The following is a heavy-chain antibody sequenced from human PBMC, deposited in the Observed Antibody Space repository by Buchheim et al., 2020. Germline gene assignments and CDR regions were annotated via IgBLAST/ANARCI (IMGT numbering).Heavy chain of an antibody. J-gene: IGHJ6*02. D-gene: IGHD3-3*01. V-gene: IGHV4-59*01. CDR3: ATYDFWSGYGMDV. Sequence: QVQLQESGPGLVKPSETLSLTCTVSGGSISSYYWSWIRQPPGKGLEWIGYIYYSGSTNYNPSLKSRVTISVDTSKNQFSLKLSSVTAADTAVYYCATYDFWSGYGMDVWGQGTT. CDR1: GGSISSYY. CDR2: IYYSGST.